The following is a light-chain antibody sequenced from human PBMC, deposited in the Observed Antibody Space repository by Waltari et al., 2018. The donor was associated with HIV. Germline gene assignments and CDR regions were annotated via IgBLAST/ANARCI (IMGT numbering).Light chain of an antibody. CDR2: DAS. V-gene: IGKV3-11*01. J-gene: IGKJ4*01. CDR3: QQRSNWPPALT. Sequence: IVLTQPPDTLSSSPRVRATPSCRASQSVSGYLAWYQQKPGQAPRLLIYDASNRATGIPARFSGSGSGTDFTLTISSLEPEDFAVYYCQQRSNWPPALTFGGGTKVEIK. CDR1: QSVSGY.